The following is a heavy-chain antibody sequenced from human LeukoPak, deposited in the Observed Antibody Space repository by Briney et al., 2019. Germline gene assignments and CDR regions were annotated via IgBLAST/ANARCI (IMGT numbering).Heavy chain of an antibody. V-gene: IGHV3-30*02. D-gene: IGHD3-9*01. CDR2: IRYDESNK. Sequence: GGSLRLSCAASGFTFTTYGMHWVRQAPGKGLEWVAFIRYDESNKYYADSVKGRFTISRDNAKNSLYLQMNSLRAEDTAVYYCARGAYYDILTGWFDPWGQGTLVTVSS. J-gene: IGHJ5*02. CDR1: GFTFTTYG. CDR3: ARGAYYDILTGWFDP.